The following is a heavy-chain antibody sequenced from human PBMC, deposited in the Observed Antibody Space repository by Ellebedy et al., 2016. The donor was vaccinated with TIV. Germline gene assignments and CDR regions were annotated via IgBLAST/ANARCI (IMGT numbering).Heavy chain of an antibody. CDR1: GFTFTSSA. CDR2: IVVGSGNT. Sequence: AASVKVSCKASGFTFTSSAMQWVRQARGQRLEWIGWIVVGSGNTNYAQKFQERVTITRDMSTSTAYMELSRLRSEDTAVYYCAADEDYYGSGSFDAFDIWGQGTMVTVSS. V-gene: IGHV1-58*02. D-gene: IGHD3-10*01. CDR3: AADEDYYGSGSFDAFDI. J-gene: IGHJ3*02.